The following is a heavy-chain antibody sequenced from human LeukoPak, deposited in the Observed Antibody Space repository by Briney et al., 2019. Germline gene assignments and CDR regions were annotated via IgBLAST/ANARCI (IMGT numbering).Heavy chain of an antibody. V-gene: IGHV3-49*03. CDR1: GLTFGDFA. J-gene: IGHJ4*02. CDR3: TRGAVAGTIFDY. Sequence: PGGSLRLSCTVSGLTFGDFAMSWFRQAPGKGLEWVGFIRSKDYGGTPEYAASVKGRFTISREDSKSIVYLQMDSLKIEDTAVYYCTRGAVAGTIFDYWGQGTLVTVSS. D-gene: IGHD6-19*01. CDR2: IRSKDYGGTP.